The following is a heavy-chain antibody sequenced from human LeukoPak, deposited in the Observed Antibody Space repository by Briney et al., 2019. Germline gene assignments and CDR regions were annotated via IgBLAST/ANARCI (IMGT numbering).Heavy chain of an antibody. CDR3: ARESGPYSSGWYYFNY. V-gene: IGHV3-33*01. CDR1: GFSFSTYG. Sequence: PGGSLRLSCAASGFSFSTYGFHWVRQAPGKGLEWVAVIWYDESNKYYVNSVRGRFTISRDNSKNTLYLQMNGLRAEDTAVYYCARESGPYSSGWYYFNYWGQGTLVTVSS. CDR2: IWYDESNK. D-gene: IGHD6-13*01. J-gene: IGHJ4*02.